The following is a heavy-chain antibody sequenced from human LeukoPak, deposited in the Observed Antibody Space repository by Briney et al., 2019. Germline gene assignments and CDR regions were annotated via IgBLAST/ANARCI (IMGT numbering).Heavy chain of an antibody. J-gene: IGHJ3*02. Sequence: GGSLRLSCAASGFTFSDYYMSWIRQAPGKGLEWVSYISSSGSTIYYADSVKGRFTISRDNAKNSLYLQMNSLRAEDTAVYYCARDVVATIWIAVAGNDAFDIWGQGTMVTVSS. CDR1: GFTFSDYY. D-gene: IGHD5-12*01. CDR2: ISSSGSTI. CDR3: ARDVVATIWIAVAGNDAFDI. V-gene: IGHV3-11*01.